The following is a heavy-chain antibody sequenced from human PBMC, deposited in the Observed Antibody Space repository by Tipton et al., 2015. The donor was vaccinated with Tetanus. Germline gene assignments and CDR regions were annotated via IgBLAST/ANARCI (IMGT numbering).Heavy chain of an antibody. CDR2: ISPSGNT. CDR3: ATGRTLDY. D-gene: IGHD1-26*01. CDR1: GGSFSNYF. J-gene: IGHJ4*02. V-gene: IGHV4-34*01. Sequence: TLSLTCAVYGGSFSNYFWRWIRQPPGKGLEWIGEISPSGNTNYNPSLKSRVTISADTSRNQFSLTLSSVTAADTAVYYCATGRTLDYWGQGTRVTVST.